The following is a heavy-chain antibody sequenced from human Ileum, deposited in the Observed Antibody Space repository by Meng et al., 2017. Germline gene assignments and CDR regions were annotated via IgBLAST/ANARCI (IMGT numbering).Heavy chain of an antibody. D-gene: IGHD4-23*01. V-gene: IGHV4-4*02. CDR3: ARHGGYSQDF. J-gene: IGHJ4*02. CDR2: ISHSGSA. CDR1: SGSMSSNTY. Sequence: VPVQEAGPGRVSPAGALVPTWAVCSGSMSSNTYWSWVRQPPGKGLEWFGQISHSGSAYYHPSLKSLVIMSVDKSKSLFSLMLTSVTAADTAIYYCARHGGYSQDFWGQGTLVTVSS.